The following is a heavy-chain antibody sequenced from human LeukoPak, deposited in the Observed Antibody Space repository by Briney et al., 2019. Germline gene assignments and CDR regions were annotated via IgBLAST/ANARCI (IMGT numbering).Heavy chain of an antibody. J-gene: IGHJ6*03. CDR1: GDSISSGSYY. V-gene: IGHV4-61*02. Sequence: PSETLSLTCTVSGDSISSGSYYWSWIRQPAGKGLEWIGRIYTSGRTYYNPSLKSRVSMSVDTSKNQFSLKPSSVTAADTAVYYCARGRWELPPYYYMDVWGKGTTVTVSS. CDR2: IYTSGRT. D-gene: IGHD1-26*01. CDR3: ARGRWELPPYYYMDV.